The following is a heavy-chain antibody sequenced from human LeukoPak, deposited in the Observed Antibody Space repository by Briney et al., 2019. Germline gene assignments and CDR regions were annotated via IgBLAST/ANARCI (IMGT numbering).Heavy chain of an antibody. CDR1: GITFTTID. CDR2: ITKSGGST. J-gene: IGHJ4*02. D-gene: IGHD2-21*01. V-gene: IGHV3-23*01. Sequence: GGSLRLSCRVSGITFTTIDVSCVRLAPGKGLEWVSTITKSGGSTYYADSVKGRFTISRDNSKDTLFLQMNSLRAEGTAVFYCANVVGCYWGQGTLVTVSS. CDR3: ANVVGCY.